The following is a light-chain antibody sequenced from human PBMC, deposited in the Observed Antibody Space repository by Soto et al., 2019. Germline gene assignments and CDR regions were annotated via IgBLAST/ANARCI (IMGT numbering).Light chain of an antibody. Sequence: QTVVTQEPSFSVSPGGTVTLTCGLNSGSVSTSYYPNWCQQTPGQAPRTLIYSTNIRSSGVPDRFSGSILGNKAALTNTGAQADDESTYYCVLYLGGGIWVFGGGTKLTVL. J-gene: IGLJ3*02. CDR2: STN. CDR3: VLYLGGGIWV. CDR1: SGSVSTSYY. V-gene: IGLV8-61*01.